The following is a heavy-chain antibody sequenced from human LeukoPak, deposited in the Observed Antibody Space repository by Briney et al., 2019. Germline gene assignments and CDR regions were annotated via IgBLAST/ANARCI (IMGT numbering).Heavy chain of an antibody. CDR3: ARGLTIQLWLLGY. D-gene: IGHD5-18*01. CDR2: MNPNSGNT. J-gene: IGHJ4*02. Sequence: ASVKVSCKASGGTFSSYAISWVRQATGQGLEWMGRMNPNSGNTGYAQKFQGRVTMTRNTSISTAYMELSSLRSEDTAVYYCARGLTIQLWLLGYWGQGTLVTVSS. CDR1: GGTFSSYA. V-gene: IGHV1-8*02.